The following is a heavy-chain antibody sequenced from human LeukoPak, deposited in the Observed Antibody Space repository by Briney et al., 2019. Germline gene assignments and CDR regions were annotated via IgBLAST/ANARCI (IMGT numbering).Heavy chain of an antibody. J-gene: IGHJ6*02. Sequence: SETLSLTCTVSGGSISRNSYYWGWIRQPPGEGLEWIGSIYYSGNTVFNPSLKSRVTIFVDTSKSQFSLNLSSVTAADTAVYYCARQYSSSSTGLDVWGQGTTVTVS. CDR3: ARQYSSSSTGLDV. D-gene: IGHD6-6*01. CDR1: GGSISRNSYY. CDR2: IYYSGNT. V-gene: IGHV4-39*01.